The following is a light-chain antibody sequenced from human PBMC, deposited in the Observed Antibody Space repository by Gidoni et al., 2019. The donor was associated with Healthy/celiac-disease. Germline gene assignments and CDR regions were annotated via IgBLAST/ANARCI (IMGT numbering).Light chain of an antibody. CDR2: GAS. CDR3: RQYNSWPWT. J-gene: IGKJ1*01. V-gene: IGKV3-15*01. Sequence: EIVTTQSPATLSVSPGERATLSCRASQSVSSNLAWYQQKPDQAPRLLIYGASTRATGIPASFSGSGSGTEFTLTISSLQSEDFAVYYCRQYNSWPWTFGQGTKAEIK. CDR1: QSVSSN.